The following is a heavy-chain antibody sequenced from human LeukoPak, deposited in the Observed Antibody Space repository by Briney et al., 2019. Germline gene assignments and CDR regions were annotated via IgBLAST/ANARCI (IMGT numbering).Heavy chain of an antibody. J-gene: IGHJ4*02. CDR2: INAGGSTI. V-gene: IGHV3-48*03. CDR3: ARTTLSGAPRD. CDR1: GFSFSEYE. D-gene: IGHD1-26*01. Sequence: GGSLGLSCAASGFSFSEYEMNWVRQAPGKGLEWISYINAGGSTIHYAASVRGRFTISRDNAKNSLYLQMNNLRAEDTGIYYCARTTLSGAPRDWGQGSLVIISS.